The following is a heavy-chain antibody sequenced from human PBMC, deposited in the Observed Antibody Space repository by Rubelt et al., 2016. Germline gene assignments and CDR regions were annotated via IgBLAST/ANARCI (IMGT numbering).Heavy chain of an antibody. V-gene: IGHV3-30*02. J-gene: IGHJ4*02. Sequence: GGSLRLSCAASGLTFGSYAIHWVRQAPGRGLEWLAFISHDGSHENYVDSVRGRFSISSVSSKNTLYLQMNNLRVEDSAVYHCAKDSTWAFDFWGQGTRVTVSS. CDR2: ISHDGSHE. CDR3: AKDSTWAFDF. CDR1: GLTFGSYA.